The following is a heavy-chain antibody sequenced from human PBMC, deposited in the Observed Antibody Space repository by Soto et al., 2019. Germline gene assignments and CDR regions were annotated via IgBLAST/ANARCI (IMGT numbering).Heavy chain of an antibody. CDR2: IYYSGST. CDR1: GGSISSGGYY. D-gene: IGHD3-3*01. Sequence: SETLSLTCTVSGGSISSGGYYWSWIRQHPGKGLEWIGYIYYSGSTYYNPSLKSRVTISVDTSKNQFSLKLSSVTAADTAVYYCARVRRRPIFGVVHHYFDYWGQGTLVTVSS. V-gene: IGHV4-31*03. J-gene: IGHJ4*02. CDR3: ARVRRRPIFGVVHHYFDY.